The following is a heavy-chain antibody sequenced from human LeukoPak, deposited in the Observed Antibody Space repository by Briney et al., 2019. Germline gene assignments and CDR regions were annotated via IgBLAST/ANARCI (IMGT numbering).Heavy chain of an antibody. J-gene: IGHJ4*02. CDR1: GFTFSDHY. D-gene: IGHD3-16*01. Sequence: PGGSLRLSCAASGFTFSDHYMDWVRQAPGRGLEWVGRTRNKASSYTTEYAASVKGRFTISRDDSKNSLYLQMNSLKTEDTAVYYCAIYVSWGQGTLVTVSS. CDR3: AIYVS. V-gene: IGHV3-72*01. CDR2: TRNKASSYTT.